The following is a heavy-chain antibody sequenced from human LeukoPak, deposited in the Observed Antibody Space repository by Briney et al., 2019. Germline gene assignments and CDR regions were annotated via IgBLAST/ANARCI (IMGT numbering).Heavy chain of an antibody. V-gene: IGHV1-2*06. D-gene: IGHD3-3*01. CDR2: INPNTGDT. Sequence: GASVKVSCKASGYRFTADYMQWVRQAPGQGLEWMGRINPNTGDTKFAEKFQGRVTMTRDTSLSTAYMEVSSLRSDDTAVYYCARGQGGITSTALYVWGQGTMVIVSS. CDR1: GYRFTADY. J-gene: IGHJ3*01. CDR3: ARGQGGITSTALYV.